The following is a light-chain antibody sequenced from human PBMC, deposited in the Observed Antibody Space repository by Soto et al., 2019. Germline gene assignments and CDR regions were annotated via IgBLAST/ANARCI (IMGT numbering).Light chain of an antibody. CDR2: GAS. CDR1: QSVSSIY. J-gene: IGKJ2*01. Sequence: EIVLTQSPGTLSLSPGERATLSCRASQSVSSIYVAWYQQKPGQAPRLLIYGASSRATGIPDRFSGSGSGTDFTLTISRLETEDFAVYDCQQYGSSPYTFGQGTKLEIK. V-gene: IGKV3-20*01. CDR3: QQYGSSPYT.